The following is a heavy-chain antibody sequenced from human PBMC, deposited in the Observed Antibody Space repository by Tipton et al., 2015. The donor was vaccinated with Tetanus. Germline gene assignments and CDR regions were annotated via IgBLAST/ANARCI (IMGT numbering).Heavy chain of an antibody. V-gene: IGHV4-61*01. Sequence: TLSLTCSVSRGSINSGTFYWAWLRQPPGKGLQWIGYVYYTGSTNHNPSLKSRVTISMDRSKNQISLQPTSVTAADTAVYFCAGVTAQRTELYFDHWGQGTLVTVSS. J-gene: IGHJ4*02. D-gene: IGHD6-13*01. CDR2: VYYTGST. CDR3: AGVTAQRTELYFDH. CDR1: RGSINSGTFY.